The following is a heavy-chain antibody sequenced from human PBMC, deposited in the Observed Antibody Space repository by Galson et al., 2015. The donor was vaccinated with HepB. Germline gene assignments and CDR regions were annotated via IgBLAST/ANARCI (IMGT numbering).Heavy chain of an antibody. CDR2: IRYDGSDK. CDR3: AKAVDSRWFSHFYGIDV. CDR1: GFTFSSYD. Sequence: SLRLSCAASGFTFSSYDMHWVRQAPGKGQEWVAFIRYDGSDKYYADSVKGRFTISRDNSKNTLYLQVSSLRAEDTAVFYCAKAVDSRWFSHFYGIDVWGQGTTVTVSS. J-gene: IGHJ6*02. D-gene: IGHD6-13*01. V-gene: IGHV3-30*02.